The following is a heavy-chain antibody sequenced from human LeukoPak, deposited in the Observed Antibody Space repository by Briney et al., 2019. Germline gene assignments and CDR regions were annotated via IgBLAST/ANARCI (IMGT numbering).Heavy chain of an antibody. CDR2: ISAYNGNT. D-gene: IGHD7-27*01. CDR3: ARNEENWADAFDI. CDR1: GYTFTSYG. Sequence: GASVKVACQASGYTFTSYGISWVRPAPGQGLEWMGWISAYNGNTNYAQKLQGRVTMTTDTSTSTAYMELRSLRSDDTAVYYCARNEENWADAFDIWGQGTMVTASS. V-gene: IGHV1-18*04. J-gene: IGHJ3*02.